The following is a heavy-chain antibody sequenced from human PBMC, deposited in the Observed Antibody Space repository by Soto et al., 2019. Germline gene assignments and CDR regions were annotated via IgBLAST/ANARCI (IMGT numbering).Heavy chain of an antibody. Sequence: SETLSLTCAVYGGSFSGYYWSWIRQPPGKGLEWIGEINHSGSTNYNPSLKSRVTISVDTSKNQFSLKLSSVTAADTAVYYCARGFGIAAAGTGRYFDYWGQGTLVTVSS. CDR3: ARGFGIAAAGTGRYFDY. CDR2: INHSGST. D-gene: IGHD6-13*01. CDR1: GGSFSGYY. V-gene: IGHV4-34*01. J-gene: IGHJ4*02.